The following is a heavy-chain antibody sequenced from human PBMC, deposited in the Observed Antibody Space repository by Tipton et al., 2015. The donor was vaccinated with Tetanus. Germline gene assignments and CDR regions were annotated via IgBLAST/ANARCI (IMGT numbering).Heavy chain of an antibody. CDR2: VYPDDSDT. Sequence: QLVQSGAEVRKPGESLKISCQTSGYTFANYWIGWVRQMPGQGLEWVGIVYPDDSDTRYSPSFQGQVTISADKSTTTAYPQWSSLKASDTAMYYCARRLGPYTGDHFWHFDLWGRGTLVTVSS. CDR3: ARRLGPYTGDHFWHFDL. CDR1: GYTFANYW. V-gene: IGHV5-51*01. J-gene: IGHJ2*01. D-gene: IGHD7-27*01.